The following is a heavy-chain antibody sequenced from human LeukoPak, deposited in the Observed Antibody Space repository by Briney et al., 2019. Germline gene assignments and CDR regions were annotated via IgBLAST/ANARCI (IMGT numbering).Heavy chain of an antibody. Sequence: PGRSLRLSCAASGFTFSRYPMHWVRQAPGKGLEWVAFISNDGSNTYYADSMKGRFTISRDNSKSTLYLQINNLRTEDTAIYFYARESYYDTNTQDFWGQGTLVTVSS. CDR3: ARESYYDTNTQDF. CDR2: ISNDGSNT. J-gene: IGHJ4*02. V-gene: IGHV3-30-3*01. D-gene: IGHD3-22*01. CDR1: GFTFSRYP.